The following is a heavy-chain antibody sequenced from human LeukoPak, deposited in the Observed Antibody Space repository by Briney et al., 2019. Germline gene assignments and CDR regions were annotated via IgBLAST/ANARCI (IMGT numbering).Heavy chain of an antibody. Sequence: SETLSLTCTVSGGSISTYYWSWVRQPAGKGLEWIGRIHTSGSVDYNPSLKSHVTMSVDTSKKQFSLTLSSVTAADTAMYYCAREGSMTARPFVSIDYWGQGTLVTVSS. D-gene: IGHD6-6*01. J-gene: IGHJ4*02. CDR3: AREGSMTARPFVSIDY. CDR1: GGSISTYY. V-gene: IGHV4-4*07. CDR2: IHTSGSV.